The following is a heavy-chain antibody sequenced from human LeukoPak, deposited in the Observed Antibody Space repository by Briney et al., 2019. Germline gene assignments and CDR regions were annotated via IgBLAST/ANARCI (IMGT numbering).Heavy chain of an antibody. J-gene: IGHJ4*02. Sequence: GGSLRLSCAASGFTFSSYSMNWVRQAPGKGLEWVSSISSSSGYIYYADSVKGRFTISRDNAKNSLYLQMNSLRAEDTAVYYCARDSGTEIVGATKEMGYWGQGTLVTVSS. CDR1: GFTFSSYS. D-gene: IGHD1-26*01. CDR2: ISSSSGYI. V-gene: IGHV3-21*01. CDR3: ARDSGTEIVGATKEMGY.